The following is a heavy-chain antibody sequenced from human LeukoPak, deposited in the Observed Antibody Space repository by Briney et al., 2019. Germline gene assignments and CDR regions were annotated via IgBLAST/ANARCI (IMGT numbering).Heavy chain of an antibody. CDR3: ARASQGLSSYFDL. Sequence: GGSLRLSCAASVFTFRDYYMSWIREAPGEGLVWVSYISSSGSSIYYADSVKGRFTISRDNAKNSLYLQMNSLRAEDTAVYYCARASQGLSSYFDLWGRGTLVTVSS. D-gene: IGHD2-2*01. CDR1: VFTFRDYY. V-gene: IGHV3-11*04. CDR2: ISSSGSSI. J-gene: IGHJ2*01.